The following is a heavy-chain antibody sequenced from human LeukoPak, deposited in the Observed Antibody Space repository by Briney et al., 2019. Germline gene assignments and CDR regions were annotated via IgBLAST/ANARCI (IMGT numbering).Heavy chain of an antibody. Sequence: SETLSLTCTVSGGSISSSGYYWGWIRQPPGKGLEWIGSIYYSGSTYYNPSLKSRVTISVDTSKNQFSLKLSSVTAADTAVYYCARHITIFGVVITFFDYWGQGTLVTVSS. CDR2: IYYSGST. CDR1: GGSISSSGYY. V-gene: IGHV4-39*01. D-gene: IGHD3-3*01. CDR3: ARHITIFGVVITFFDY. J-gene: IGHJ4*02.